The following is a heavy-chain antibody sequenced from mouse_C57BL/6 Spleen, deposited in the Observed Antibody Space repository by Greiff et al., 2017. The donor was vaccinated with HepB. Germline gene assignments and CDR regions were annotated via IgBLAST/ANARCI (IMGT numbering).Heavy chain of an antibody. V-gene: IGHV1-58*01. CDR3: ARGTTVVYFDY. J-gene: IGHJ2*01. D-gene: IGHD1-1*01. CDR2: IYIGNGYT. Sequence: DVKLQESGAELVRPGSSVKMSCKTSGYTFTSYGINWVKQRPGQGLEWIGFIYIGNGYTEYNEKFNGKATLTADTYSSTAYMPLNSLTSEYSAIYFCARGTTVVYFDYWGQGTTLTVSS. CDR1: GYTFTSYG.